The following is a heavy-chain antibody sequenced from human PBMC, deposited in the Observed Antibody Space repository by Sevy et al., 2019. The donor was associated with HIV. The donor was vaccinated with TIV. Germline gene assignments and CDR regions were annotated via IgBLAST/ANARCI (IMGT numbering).Heavy chain of an antibody. Sequence: GSLRLSCAASGFAFYEYSMSWIRQAPGKGLGWVATLSFGCGKINYADSVKGRFTISRDNSKNSFYLQMDNLRVEDTALYYCAREGCSRPHDYWGQGTRVTVSS. CDR2: LSFGCGKI. V-gene: IGHV3-23*01. CDR1: GFAFYEYS. CDR3: AREGCSRPHDY. D-gene: IGHD2-8*01. J-gene: IGHJ4*02.